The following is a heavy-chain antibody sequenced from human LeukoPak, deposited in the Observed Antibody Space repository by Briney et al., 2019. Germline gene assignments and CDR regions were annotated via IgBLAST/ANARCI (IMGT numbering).Heavy chain of an antibody. CDR1: GFTFSSYA. CDR2: ISYDGSNK. V-gene: IGHV3-30*04. J-gene: IGHJ5*02. D-gene: IGHD3-22*01. Sequence: GGSLRLSCAASGFTFSSYAMHWVRQAPGKGLEWVAVISYDGSNKYYADSVKGRFTISRDNSKNTLYLQMNSLRAEDTAVYYCARAYTYYYDSSGFNWFDPWGQGTLVTVSS. CDR3: ARAYTYYYDSSGFNWFDP.